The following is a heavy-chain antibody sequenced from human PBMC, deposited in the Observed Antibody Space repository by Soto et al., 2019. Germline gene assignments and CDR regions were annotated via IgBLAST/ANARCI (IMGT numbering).Heavy chain of an antibody. Sequence: QITLKESGPTLVKPTQTLTLTCTFSGFSLSTSEVGVGWIRQPPGKALEWLALIYWDDDKRYSPSLKSRLTITKDPSKNQVVLTMTNMDPVDTATYFSAHRFDWYYFNFWGQGTLVTVSS. V-gene: IGHV2-5*02. J-gene: IGHJ4*02. CDR3: AHRFDWYYFNF. CDR1: GFSLSTSEVG. CDR2: IYWDDDK. D-gene: IGHD3-9*01.